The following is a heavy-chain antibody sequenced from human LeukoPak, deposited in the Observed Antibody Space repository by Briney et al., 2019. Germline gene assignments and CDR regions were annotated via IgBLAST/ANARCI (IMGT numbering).Heavy chain of an antibody. V-gene: IGHV3-74*01. Sequence: GGSLRLSCAASGFTFTSYWIHWVRQAPGKGLVWVSRIDSDGYTTDYADSVKGRFTISRDNAKNTVSLQMNSLRAEDTAVYYCAKDPPYYDSSGYYPAYWGQGTLVTVSS. D-gene: IGHD3-22*01. J-gene: IGHJ4*02. CDR1: GFTFTSYW. CDR2: IDSDGYTT. CDR3: AKDPPYYDSSGYYPAY.